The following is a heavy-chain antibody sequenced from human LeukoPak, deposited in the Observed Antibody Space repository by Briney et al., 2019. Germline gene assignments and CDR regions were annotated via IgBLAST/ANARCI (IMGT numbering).Heavy chain of an antibody. V-gene: IGHV3-53*01. CDR2: IYSGGST. J-gene: IGHJ4*02. Sequence: AGGSLRLSCAASGFTVSSNYMSWVRQAPGKGLEWVSVIYSGGSTYYADSVKGRFTISRDNSKNTLYLQMNSLRAEDTAVYYCARMRSSSRDYWGQGTLVTVSS. D-gene: IGHD6-13*01. CDR1: GFTVSSNY. CDR3: ARMRSSSRDY.